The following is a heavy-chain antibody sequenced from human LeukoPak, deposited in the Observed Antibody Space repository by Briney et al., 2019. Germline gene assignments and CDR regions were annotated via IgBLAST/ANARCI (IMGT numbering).Heavy chain of an antibody. V-gene: IGHV1-18*01. CDR2: ISAYNGDT. CDR3: ARGRDGFNPYYFDY. Sequence: ASVNVSCKTAGYTFTTYGISWVRQAPGQGLEWMGWISAYNGDTHYAQKLQGRVTMTTDTSTSTAYMELRSLRSDDTAVYYCARGRDGFNPYYFDYWGQGTLVPVSS. D-gene: IGHD5-24*01. CDR1: GYTFTTYG. J-gene: IGHJ4*02.